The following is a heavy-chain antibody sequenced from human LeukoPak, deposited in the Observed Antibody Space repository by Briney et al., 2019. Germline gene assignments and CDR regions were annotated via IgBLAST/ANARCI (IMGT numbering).Heavy chain of an antibody. J-gene: IGHJ4*02. CDR3: ARDVLPGYSGYDLKSVYEKEDY. CDR2: IIPILGIA. CDR1: GGTFSSYA. Sequence: GASVKVSCKASGGTFSSYAISWVRQAPGQGLEWMGRIIPILGIANYAQKFQGGVTITADKSTSTAYMELSSLRSEDTAVYYCARDVLPGYSGYDLKSVYEKEDYWGQGTLVTVSS. V-gene: IGHV1-69*04. D-gene: IGHD5-12*01.